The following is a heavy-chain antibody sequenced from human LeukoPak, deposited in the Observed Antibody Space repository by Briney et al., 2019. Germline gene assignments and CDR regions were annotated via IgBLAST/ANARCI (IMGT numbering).Heavy chain of an antibody. D-gene: IGHD5-18*01. CDR3: ARPQGYSYGPYF. CDR2: ISSSSSYI. CDR1: GFTFSSYS. J-gene: IGHJ4*02. V-gene: IGHV3-21*01. Sequence: GGSLRLSCAASGFTFSSYSMNWVRQAPGKGLEWVSSISSSSSYIYYADSVKGRFTTSRDNAKNSLYLQMNSLRAEDTAVYYCARPQGYSYGPYFWGQGTLVTVSS.